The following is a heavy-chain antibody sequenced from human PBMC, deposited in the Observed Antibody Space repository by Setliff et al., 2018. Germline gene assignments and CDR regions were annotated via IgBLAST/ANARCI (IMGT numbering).Heavy chain of an antibody. CDR3: ARGGYSYGYDHGFDI. CDR2: ISPYNGNT. J-gene: IGHJ3*02. Sequence: ASVKVSCKTSGYTFNTFGISWVRRAPGQGLDWMGWISPYNGNTKYAQKLQGRVTMATDISTSTAYMELRSLRSDDTAVYYCARGGYSYGYDHGFDIWGQGTMVTVSS. D-gene: IGHD5-18*01. V-gene: IGHV1-18*01. CDR1: GYTFNTFG.